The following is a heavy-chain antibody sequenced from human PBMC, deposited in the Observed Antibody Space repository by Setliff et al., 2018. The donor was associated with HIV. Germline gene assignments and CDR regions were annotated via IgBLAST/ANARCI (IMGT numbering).Heavy chain of an antibody. D-gene: IGHD3-22*01. Sequence: GGSLRLSCAASGFTFVNHDIEWVRQAPGKGLEWVSHIGTAGDTYYLDSVKGRFTVSREDARNSGYLQMNSLRDDDTAVYFCARTAYYRDSSGYYSVAFDMWGPGTMVTVSS. J-gene: IGHJ3*02. CDR1: GFTFVNHD. CDR2: IGTAGDT. CDR3: ARTAYYRDSSGYYSVAFDM. V-gene: IGHV3-13*01.